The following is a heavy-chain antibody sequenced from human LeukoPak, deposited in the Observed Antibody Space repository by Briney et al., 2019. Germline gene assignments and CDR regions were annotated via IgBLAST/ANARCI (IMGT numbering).Heavy chain of an antibody. J-gene: IGHJ5*02. CDR3: AREFYTALRS. D-gene: IGHD2-2*02. CDR2: ISYSGST. Sequence: SETLSLTCSVSGGSISSYYWSWIRQPPGKGLEWIGYISYSGSTNYNPSLKSRVTISVDTSKNQFSLKLSSVTAADTAVYCCAREFYTALRSWGQGTLVTVSS. CDR1: GGSISSYY. V-gene: IGHV4-59*01.